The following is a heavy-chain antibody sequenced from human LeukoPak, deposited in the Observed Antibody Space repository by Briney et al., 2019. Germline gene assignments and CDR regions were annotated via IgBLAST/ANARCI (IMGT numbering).Heavy chain of an antibody. D-gene: IGHD2-2*03. Sequence: ASVKVSCKASGGTLNSYAITWVRQAPGQGLEWMGEIIPIFGSANYAQKFQGRVTITADESTSTAYMELSSLRSEDTAVYYCASGGAGYCSSTSCLLSWGQGTLVTVSS. V-gene: IGHV1-69*13. J-gene: IGHJ5*02. CDR1: GGTLNSYA. CDR3: ASGGAGYCSSTSCLLS. CDR2: IIPIFGSA.